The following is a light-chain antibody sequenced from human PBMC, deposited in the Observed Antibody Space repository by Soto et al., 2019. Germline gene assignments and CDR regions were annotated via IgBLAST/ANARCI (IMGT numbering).Light chain of an antibody. CDR2: DTS. CDR3: LLSYSGGRV. V-gene: IGLV7-46*01. J-gene: IGLJ3*02. Sequence: QAVVTQEPSVTVPPGGTVTLTCDSSTGPVTSGRYPYWFQQKPGQAPRTLIYDTSLKYSWTPARFSGSLLRGKAALTLSGARPEDEADYYCLLSYSGGRVFGGGTQVTVL. CDR1: TGPVTSGRY.